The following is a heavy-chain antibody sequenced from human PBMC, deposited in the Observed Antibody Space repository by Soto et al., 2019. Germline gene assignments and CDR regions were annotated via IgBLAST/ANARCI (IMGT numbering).Heavy chain of an antibody. V-gene: IGHV3-23*01. CDR3: AREGGSSSWYNYYYYMDV. J-gene: IGHJ6*03. CDR2: ISGSGGST. D-gene: IGHD6-13*01. CDR1: GFTFSSYA. Sequence: GSLRLSCAASGFTFSSYAMSWVRQAPGKGLEWVSDISGSGGSTYYADSVKGRFTISRDNAKNSLYLQMNSLRAEDTAVYYCAREGGSSSWYNYYYYMDVWGKGTTVTVSS.